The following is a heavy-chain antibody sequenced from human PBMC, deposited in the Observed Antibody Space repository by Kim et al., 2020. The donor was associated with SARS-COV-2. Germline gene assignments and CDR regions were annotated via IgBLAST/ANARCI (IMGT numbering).Heavy chain of an antibody. J-gene: IGHJ4*02. Sequence: GGSLRLSCSASGFTFSSYAMHWVRQAPGKGLEYVSAISSNGGSTYYADSVKGRFTISRDNSKNTLYLQMSSLRAEDTAVYYCVKDGIEYYYDSSAPRGFDYWGQGTLVTVSS. CDR2: ISSNGGST. V-gene: IGHV3-64D*09. CDR1: GFTFSSYA. CDR3: VKDGIEYYYDSSAPRGFDY. D-gene: IGHD3-22*01.